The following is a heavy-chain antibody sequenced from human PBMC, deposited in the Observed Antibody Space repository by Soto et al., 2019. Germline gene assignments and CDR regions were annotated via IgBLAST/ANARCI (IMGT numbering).Heavy chain of an antibody. CDR1: GFTFSSYA. Sequence: GGSLRLSCAASGFTFSSYAMSWVRQAPGKGLEWVSAISGSGGSTYYADSVKGRFTISRDNSKNRLYLQMNSLRAEDTAVYYCAKQYGYYYDSSGYYIFDYWGQGTLVTVSS. D-gene: IGHD3-22*01. J-gene: IGHJ4*02. CDR3: AKQYGYYYDSSGYYIFDY. V-gene: IGHV3-23*01. CDR2: ISGSGGST.